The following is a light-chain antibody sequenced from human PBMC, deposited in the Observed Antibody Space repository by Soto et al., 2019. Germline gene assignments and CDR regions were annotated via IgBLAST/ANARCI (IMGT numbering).Light chain of an antibody. V-gene: IGKV1-27*01. J-gene: IGKJ5*01. Sequence: DIQLTQSPASLSPSVGERATITCRASQAITSYLAWYQQKPGKVPRLLIYAASTLDSAVPYRFSGSGSGTDFTLTITSLQSDDFAIYFCQQYTGCPITFGQGTRLEI. CDR1: QAITSY. CDR2: AAS. CDR3: QQYTGCPIT.